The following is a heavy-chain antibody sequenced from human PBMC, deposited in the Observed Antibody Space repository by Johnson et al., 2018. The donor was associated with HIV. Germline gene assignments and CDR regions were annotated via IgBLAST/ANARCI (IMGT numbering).Heavy chain of an antibody. CDR3: ARAYTYGAFDI. Sequence: VHLVESGGVVLQPGGSLRLSCAASGFTFDDYAMHWVRQAPGKGLEWVSLISWDGGSTYYADSVKGRFTISRDNSKNSLYLQMNSLRAEDTAVYYCARAYTYGAFDIWGQGTMVTVSS. CDR2: ISWDGGST. V-gene: IGHV3-43D*03. J-gene: IGHJ3*02. CDR1: GFTFDDYA. D-gene: IGHD5-18*01.